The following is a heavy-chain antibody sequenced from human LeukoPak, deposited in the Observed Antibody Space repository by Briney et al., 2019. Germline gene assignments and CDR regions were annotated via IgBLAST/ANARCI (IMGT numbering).Heavy chain of an antibody. Sequence: PSETLSLTCTVSGGSISSGSYYWSWIRQPAGKGLEWIGRIYTSGSTNYNPSLKSRVTISIDTSKNQFSLKLSSLTAADTAVYYCARRDYIITYFFDYWGQGTLVTVSS. V-gene: IGHV4-61*02. CDR2: IYTSGST. D-gene: IGHD4-11*01. J-gene: IGHJ4*01. CDR3: ARRDYIITYFFDY. CDR1: GGSISSGSYY.